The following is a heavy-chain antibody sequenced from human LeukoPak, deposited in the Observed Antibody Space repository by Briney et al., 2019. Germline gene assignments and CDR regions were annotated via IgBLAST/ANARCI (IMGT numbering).Heavy chain of an antibody. CDR3: ARGYHDY. V-gene: IGHV3-66*01. D-gene: IGHD3-16*02. CDR2: IYSCGST. CDR1: GFTVSTNY. J-gene: IGHJ4*02. Sequence: GGSLRLSCAASGFTVSTNYMSWVRQAPGKGLEWASTIYSCGSTHYADSVQGRFTISRDNSKNTLYLQMNSLRAEDTAVYYCARGYHDYWGQGTLVTVSS.